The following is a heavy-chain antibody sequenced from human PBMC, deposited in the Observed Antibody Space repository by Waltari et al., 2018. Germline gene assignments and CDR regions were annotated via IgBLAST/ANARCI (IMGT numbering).Heavy chain of an antibody. CDR1: GGSIISSCYH. D-gene: IGHD3-10*01. CDR2: IYYSGST. Sequence: QLQLQESGPGLVKPSETLSLTCTVSGGSIISSCYHWGRLRQPPGQGLEWIGRIYYSGSTYYNPSLKSRVTISVDTSKNQFSLKLSSVTAADTAVYYCARHRAALSYYRYVPDAFDIWGQGTMVTVSS. J-gene: IGHJ3*02. CDR3: ARHRAALSYYRYVPDAFDI. V-gene: IGHV4-39*07.